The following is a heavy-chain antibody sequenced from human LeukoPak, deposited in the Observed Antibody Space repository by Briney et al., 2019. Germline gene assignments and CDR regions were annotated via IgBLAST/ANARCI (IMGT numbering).Heavy chain of an antibody. V-gene: IGHV4-31*03. CDR3: ARLVYGNGWQINY. D-gene: IGHD2-8*01. CDR2: IYYSGTT. J-gene: IGHJ4*02. CDR1: AASIGPGGNY. Sequence: SETLSLTCTVSAASIGPGGNYWAWIRHHPGKGLEGLGCIYYSGTTYDSPSLKSRLTVSVDTSKNQFFLDLTSGTAADTAVYYCARLVYGNGWQINYWGRGTLVTVSS.